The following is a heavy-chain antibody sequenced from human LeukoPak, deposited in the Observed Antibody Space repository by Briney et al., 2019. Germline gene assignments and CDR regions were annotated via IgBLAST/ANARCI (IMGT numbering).Heavy chain of an antibody. J-gene: IGHJ4*02. CDR1: GYTFTGYY. D-gene: IGHD6-19*01. CDR3: ARGQQWLEAFDY. CDR2: INPNSGVT. Sequence: GASVKVSCKASGYTFTGYYMHWVRQAHGQGLEWMGWINPNSGVTHYPQKFQGRVTMTRDTSIRTAYMEVSSLRSDDTAVYYCARGQQWLEAFDYWGLGTLVTVSS. V-gene: IGHV1-2*02.